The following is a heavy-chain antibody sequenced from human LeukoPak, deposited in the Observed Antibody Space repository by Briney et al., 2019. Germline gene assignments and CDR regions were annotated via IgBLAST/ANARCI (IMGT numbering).Heavy chain of an antibody. Sequence: SETLSLTCTVSGGSISSYYWSWIRQPPGKGLEWIGYIYYSGSTNYNPSLKSRVTISVDTSKNQFSLKLSSVTAADTAVYYCARDFGPDSKGFDPGGQGPLVTVSS. V-gene: IGHV4-59*01. CDR1: GGSISSYY. D-gene: IGHD6-13*01. CDR2: IYYSGST. CDR3: ARDFGPDSKGFDP. J-gene: IGHJ5*02.